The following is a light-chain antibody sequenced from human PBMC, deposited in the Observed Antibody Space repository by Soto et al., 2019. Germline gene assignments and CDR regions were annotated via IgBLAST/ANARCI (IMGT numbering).Light chain of an antibody. J-gene: IGKJ2*01. CDR1: QSVSSSY. Sequence: EIVLTQSPGTLSLSPGERATLSCRASQSVSSSYLAWYRQKPGQAPRLLIYGASSRATGIPDRFRGSGSGTDFTLTISRLEPEDFAVYYCQQYGSSPNTFGQGTKLEIK. CDR3: QQYGSSPNT. CDR2: GAS. V-gene: IGKV3-20*01.